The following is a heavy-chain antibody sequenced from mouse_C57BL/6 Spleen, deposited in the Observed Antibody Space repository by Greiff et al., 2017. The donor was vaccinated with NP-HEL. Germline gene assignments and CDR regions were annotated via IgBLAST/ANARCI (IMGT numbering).Heavy chain of an antibody. J-gene: IGHJ2*01. CDR1: GYSITSGYY. D-gene: IGHD1-1*01. CDR2: ISYDGSN. Sequence: DVKLQESGPGLVKPSQSLSPTCSVTGYSITSGYYWNWIRQFPGNKLEWMGYISYDGSNNYNPSLKNRISITRDTSKNQFFLKLNSVTTEDTATYYCARDGGYYGSSYYFDYWGQGTTLTVSS. CDR3: ARDGGYYGSSYYFDY. V-gene: IGHV3-6*01.